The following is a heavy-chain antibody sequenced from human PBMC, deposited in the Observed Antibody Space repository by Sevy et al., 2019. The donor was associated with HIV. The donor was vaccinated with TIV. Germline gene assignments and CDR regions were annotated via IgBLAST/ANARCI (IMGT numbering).Heavy chain of an antibody. CDR3: AKSRGLGWIGYFDY. CDR1: GFTFDDYA. V-gene: IGHV3-9*01. D-gene: IGHD3-10*01. Sequence: GGSLRLSCAASGFTFDDYAMHWVRQVPGKGLEWVSGISCNSGNIGYADSVKGRFTISIDNAKNSLYLQMNSLRDEDTALYYCAKSRGLGWIGYFDYWGQRTLVTVSS. J-gene: IGHJ4*02. CDR2: ISCNSGNI.